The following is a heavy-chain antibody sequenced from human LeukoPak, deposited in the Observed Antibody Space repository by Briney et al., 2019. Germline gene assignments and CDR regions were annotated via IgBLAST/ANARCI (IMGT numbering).Heavy chain of an antibody. CDR3: ARGSASCDY. J-gene: IGHJ4*02. Sequence: GGSLRLSCAVSGFTFKSYWMSWVRQAPGKGLEWVANIKEDGGDKYYVDSVKGRFTISRDNAKNSLYLQMNSLRAEDTAVYYCARGSASCDYWGQGTPVTVSS. CDR2: IKEDGGDK. CDR1: GFTFKSYW. V-gene: IGHV3-7*01.